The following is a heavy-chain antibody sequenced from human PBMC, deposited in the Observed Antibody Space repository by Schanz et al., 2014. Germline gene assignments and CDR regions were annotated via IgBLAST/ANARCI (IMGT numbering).Heavy chain of an antibody. CDR1: GYTFTSYY. V-gene: IGHV1-18*04. CDR3: ARGIPYCSSTSCSGLDAYDV. Sequence: QVQLVQSGAEVKKPGASVKVSCEASGYTFTSYYIHWVRQAPGQGLEWMGWISAYNGHTTYAQKFQGRVTMTTDTSTSTAYMELRNVRYDDTAMYYCARGIPYCSSTSCSGLDAYDVWGQGTLVTVSS. CDR2: ISAYNGHT. D-gene: IGHD2-2*01. J-gene: IGHJ3*01.